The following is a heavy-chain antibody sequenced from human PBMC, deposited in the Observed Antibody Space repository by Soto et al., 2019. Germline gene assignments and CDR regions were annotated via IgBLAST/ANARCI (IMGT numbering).Heavy chain of an antibody. J-gene: IGHJ5*02. Sequence: QVQLVQSGAEVKKPGSSVKVSCKASGGTFSSYPISWVRQAPGQGLEWMGRIIPILGIANYAQKFQGRVTITADKSTSTAYMELSSLRSEDTAVYYCASQGGYCSSTSCFPGWFDPWGQGTLVTVSS. CDR3: ASQGGYCSSTSCFPGWFDP. CDR2: IIPILGIA. D-gene: IGHD2-2*01. CDR1: GGTFSSYP. V-gene: IGHV1-69*02.